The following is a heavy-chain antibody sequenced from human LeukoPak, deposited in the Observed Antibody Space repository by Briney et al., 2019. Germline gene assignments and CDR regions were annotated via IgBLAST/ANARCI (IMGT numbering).Heavy chain of an antibody. J-gene: IGHJ4*02. V-gene: IGHV3-23*01. CDR2: ITGSGDIT. Sequence: GGSLRLSCAASGFTFSSYAMSWVRQTPGKGLEWVSAITGSGDITLYADSVKGRFTLSRDNSKNTLYLQMNSLRAEDTAVYYCGKDRSNRFGYDYWGQGTLVTVSS. CDR3: GKDRSNRFGYDY. D-gene: IGHD5-18*01. CDR1: GFTFSSYA.